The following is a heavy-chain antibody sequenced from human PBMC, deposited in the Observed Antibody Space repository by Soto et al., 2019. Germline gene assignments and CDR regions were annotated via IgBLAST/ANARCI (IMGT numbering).Heavy chain of an antibody. CDR1: GYTFTCYD. D-gene: IGHD3-10*01. CDR3: ARDVVITGSFSGFDP. J-gene: IGHJ5*02. CDR2: MNPNSGNT. Sequence: ASGNVSCTDAGYTFTCYDINSVRQATGQGLEWMGWMNPNSGNTGYAQKFQRRVTMTRNTSTSTAYMELISLRSEDTAVYYCARDVVITGSFSGFDPWG. V-gene: IGHV1-8*01.